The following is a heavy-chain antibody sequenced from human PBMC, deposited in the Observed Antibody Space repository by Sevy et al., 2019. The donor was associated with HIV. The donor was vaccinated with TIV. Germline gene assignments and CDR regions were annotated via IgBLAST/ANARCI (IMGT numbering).Heavy chain of an antibody. D-gene: IGHD3-16*01. CDR2: VKSKTEGGTT. CDR3: ATGGSLFQH. CDR1: GFNFSNVW. V-gene: IGHV3-15*01. Sequence: GGSLRLSCAASGFNFSNVWMSWIRQAPGKGLEGVGHVKSKTEGGTTDYAAPVRGRFAISRDDSKNTLYLEMTSLKTADTAVHYCATGGSLFQHWGQGTLVTVSS. J-gene: IGHJ1*01.